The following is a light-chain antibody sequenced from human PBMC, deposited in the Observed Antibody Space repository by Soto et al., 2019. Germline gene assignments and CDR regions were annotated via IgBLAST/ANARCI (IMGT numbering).Light chain of an antibody. V-gene: IGLV3-21*01. J-gene: IGLJ2*01. CDR2: SDT. Sequence: SYGLTQPPSVSVAPGETARISCGGNNIGSKGVHWYQQKPGQAPVLVIYSDTDLPPVIPERFSGSNSANMATLTISRVEAGDEADYYCQVWDSGSAHVLFGGGTKLTV. CDR3: QVWDSGSAHVL. CDR1: NIGSKG.